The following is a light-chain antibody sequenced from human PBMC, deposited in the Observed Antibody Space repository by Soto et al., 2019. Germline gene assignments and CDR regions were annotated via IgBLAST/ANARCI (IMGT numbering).Light chain of an antibody. CDR3: SSYSRSSFYV. J-gene: IGLJ1*01. CDR1: SSDVGGYIY. V-gene: IGLV2-14*01. Sequence: QSVLTQPASVAGSPGQSITISCPGTSSDVGGYIYVSWYQQHPGKAPKLMIYEVSNRHSGVSNRFSGSKSGNTASLTISGLQAEDEADYYCSSYSRSSFYVFGTGTKVTVL. CDR2: EVS.